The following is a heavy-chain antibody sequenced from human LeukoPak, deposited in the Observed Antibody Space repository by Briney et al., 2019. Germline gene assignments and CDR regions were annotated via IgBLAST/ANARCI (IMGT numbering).Heavy chain of an antibody. V-gene: IGHV3-7*01. CDR3: ARGGGNYYNY. CDR2: IKQDGREE. Sequence: GGSLRLSCAASGFTFSTYWMSWVRQAPGKGLEWVANIKQDGREEYYVDSVKGRFTISRDNAKNSLYLQMNSLRAEDTAVYYCARGGGNYYNYWGQGTLVTVSS. D-gene: IGHD4-23*01. J-gene: IGHJ4*02. CDR1: GFTFSTYW.